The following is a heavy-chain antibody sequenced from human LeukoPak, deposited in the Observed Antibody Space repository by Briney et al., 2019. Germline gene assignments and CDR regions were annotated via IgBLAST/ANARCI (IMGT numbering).Heavy chain of an antibody. Sequence: GGSLRLSCAASGFTFSSYGMHWVRQAPGKGLEWVAVIWYDGSNTYYADSVKGRFTISRDNSKNTLYLQMNSLRAEDTAVYYCARSYPTYSGSYEEIDYWGQGTLVTVSS. CDR1: GFTFSSYG. CDR2: IWYDGSNT. J-gene: IGHJ4*02. CDR3: ARSYPTYSGSYEEIDY. V-gene: IGHV3-33*01. D-gene: IGHD1-26*01.